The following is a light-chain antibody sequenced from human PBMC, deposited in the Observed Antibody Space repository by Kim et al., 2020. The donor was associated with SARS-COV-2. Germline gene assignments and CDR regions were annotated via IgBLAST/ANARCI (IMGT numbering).Light chain of an antibody. J-gene: IGKJ1*01. CDR2: GAS. CDR3: QQYNNWRWT. CDR1: RTVSSN. Sequence: VSPGERAPLSCRASRTVSSNLAWYQQKPGQAPRLLIHGASTRATGIPARFSGSGSGTEFTLTISSLQSEDFAVYYCQQYNNWRWTFGQGTKVDIK. V-gene: IGKV3-15*01.